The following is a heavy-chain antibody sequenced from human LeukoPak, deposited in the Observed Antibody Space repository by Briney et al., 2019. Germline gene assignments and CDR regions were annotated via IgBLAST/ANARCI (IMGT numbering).Heavy chain of an antibody. CDR1: GFTFGSYA. V-gene: IGHV3-23*01. D-gene: IGHD2-15*01. CDR2: ITRDGGST. J-gene: IGHJ4*02. CDR3: AKDGGFLKQEL. Sequence: GGSLRLSCAASGFTFGSYAMSWVRQAPGKGLEWVSSITRDGGSTYFADSVKGRFTISRDNSKNTLYLQMNSLRADDTAVYFFAKDGGFLKQELWGQGNLVTVSS.